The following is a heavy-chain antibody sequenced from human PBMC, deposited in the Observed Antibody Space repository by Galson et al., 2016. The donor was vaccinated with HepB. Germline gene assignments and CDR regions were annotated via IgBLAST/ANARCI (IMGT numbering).Heavy chain of an antibody. CDR1: GFTFTNYG. Sequence: SLRLSCAASGFTFTNYGMHWVRQAPGKGLEWVAVIWSDGNNKYYADSVKGRFTISRDNSKNTLYLQMDNLRAEDTAIYYCARDLDYDSIDYWGQGTLVTVSS. J-gene: IGHJ4*02. D-gene: IGHD3-22*01. V-gene: IGHV3-33*01. CDR3: ARDLDYDSIDY. CDR2: IWSDGNNK.